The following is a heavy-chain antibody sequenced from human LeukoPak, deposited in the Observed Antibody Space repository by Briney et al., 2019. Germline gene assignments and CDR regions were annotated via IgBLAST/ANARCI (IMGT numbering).Heavy chain of an antibody. CDR3: ARNLPAADY. D-gene: IGHD2-2*01. J-gene: IGHJ4*02. Sequence: GGSLRLSCAASGFTFSSYAMSWVRQAPGKGLEWVSYISSTSSVIYYADSVKGRFTISRDNAKNSLYLQMNSLRAEDTAVYYCARNLPAADYWGQGALVTVSS. CDR1: GFTFSSYA. CDR2: ISSTSSVI. V-gene: IGHV3-48*04.